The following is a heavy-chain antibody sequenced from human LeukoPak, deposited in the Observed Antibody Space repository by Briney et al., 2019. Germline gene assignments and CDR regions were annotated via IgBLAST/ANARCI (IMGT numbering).Heavy chain of an antibody. D-gene: IGHD6-19*01. CDR1: GDSVSSNSAA. CDR3: ARGGRGSSGWYSERRYGMDV. J-gene: IGHJ6*02. Sequence: SQTLSLTCAISGDSVSSNSAAWNWIRQSPSRGLEWLGRTYYRSKWYNDYAVSVKSRITINPDTSKNQFSLQLNSVTPEDTAVYYCARGGRGSSGWYSERRYGMDVWGHGTTVTVSS. CDR2: TYYRSKWYN. V-gene: IGHV6-1*01.